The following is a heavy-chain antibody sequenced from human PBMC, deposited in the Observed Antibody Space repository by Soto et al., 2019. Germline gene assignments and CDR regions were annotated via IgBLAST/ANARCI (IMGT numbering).Heavy chain of an antibody. V-gene: IGHV2-5*02. Sequence: QITLKESGPTLVKPTQPLTLTCTFSGFSLSTSGVGVGWIRQPPGKALEWLALIYWDEDKRYSPSLKSRLTITKDTSKHQVVLTMTNMDPVDTATYYCAHSRAYSSGWEIDYWGQGTLVTVSS. CDR2: IYWDEDK. CDR1: GFSLSTSGVG. CDR3: AHSRAYSSGWEIDY. J-gene: IGHJ4*02. D-gene: IGHD6-19*01.